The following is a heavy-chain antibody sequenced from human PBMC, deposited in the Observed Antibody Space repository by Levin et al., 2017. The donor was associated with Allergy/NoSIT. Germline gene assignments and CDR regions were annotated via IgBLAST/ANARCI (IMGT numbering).Heavy chain of an antibody. Sequence: GGSLRLSCVASGFTSNIYVMRWVRQAPGKGLEWVSSITDDGGTYYGDSVKGRFTITRDNSKNTLYLQITTLRAEDTDVYYCAKSMTPTTRFGMDVWGTGTTVTVSS. CDR3: AKSMTPTTRFGMDV. J-gene: IGHJ6*03. CDR2: ITDDGGT. D-gene: IGHD4-11*01. CDR1: GFTSNIYV. V-gene: IGHV3-23*01.